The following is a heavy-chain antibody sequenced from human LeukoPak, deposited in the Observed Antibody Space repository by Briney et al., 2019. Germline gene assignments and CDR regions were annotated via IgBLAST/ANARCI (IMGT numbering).Heavy chain of an antibody. J-gene: IGHJ6*03. CDR2: IYYSGST. V-gene: IGHV4-39*01. Sequence: PSETLSLTCTVSGGSISSSSHYWDWIRQPPGKGLEWIGGIYYSGSTDYNPSLQSRVTISADTSKNQFSLKLSSVTAADTAVYYCAMSPGAYYYYMDVWGKGTTVTVSS. D-gene: IGHD7-27*01. CDR3: AMSPGAYYYYMDV. CDR1: GGSISSSSHY.